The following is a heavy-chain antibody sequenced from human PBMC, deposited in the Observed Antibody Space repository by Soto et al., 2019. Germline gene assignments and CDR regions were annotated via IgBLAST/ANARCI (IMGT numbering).Heavy chain of an antibody. CDR1: GFTFSNAW. Sequence: GGSLRLSCAASGFTFSNAWMNWVRQAPGKGLEWVGRIKSKTDGGTTAYAAPGKGKFTISRDDSKNTLYLEMNSLKTEDTAVYYCTTDTGYYDSSGYYDAFDIWGQGTMVTVSS. CDR3: TTDTGYYDSSGYYDAFDI. V-gene: IGHV3-15*07. J-gene: IGHJ3*02. CDR2: IKSKTDGGTT. D-gene: IGHD3-22*01.